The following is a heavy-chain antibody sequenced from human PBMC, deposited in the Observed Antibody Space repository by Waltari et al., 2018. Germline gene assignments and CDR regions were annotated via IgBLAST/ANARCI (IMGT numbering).Heavy chain of an antibody. CDR2: TNQAGREE. J-gene: IGHJ4*02. Sequence: EVQLVESGGGLVQPGGSLRLSCAASGFTFSNYWMSWVRQAQGQGLEWVAKTNQAGREEYYVDSVKGRFTISRDNAKNSLFLQMNSLRAEDTAVYYCASIPTVVVVFARHHYLDYWGQGTLVTVSS. CDR3: ASIPTVVVVFARHHYLDY. D-gene: IGHD2-21*01. CDR1: GFTFSNYW. V-gene: IGHV3-7*01.